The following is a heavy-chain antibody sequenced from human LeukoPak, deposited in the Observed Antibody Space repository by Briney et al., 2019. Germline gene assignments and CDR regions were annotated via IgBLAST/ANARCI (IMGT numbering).Heavy chain of an antibody. CDR1: GYTFSNNY. Sequence: GSVKVSCKASGYTFSNNYIHWVRQAPGQGLEWMGIINAGGGSTTYAQKFHGRVTMTRDTSTSTVYMELSTLSSEDTAVYYCATGHSDACDVWGQGTLVTVSS. V-gene: IGHV1-46*01. J-gene: IGHJ3*01. CDR3: ATGHSDACDV. CDR2: INAGGGST. D-gene: IGHD3-10*01.